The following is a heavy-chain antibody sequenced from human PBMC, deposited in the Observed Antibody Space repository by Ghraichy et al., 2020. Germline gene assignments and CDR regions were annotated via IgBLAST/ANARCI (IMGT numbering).Heavy chain of an antibody. CDR3: AKGFFAMTGLDY. CDR1: GFTFSSYA. D-gene: IGHD1-14*01. CDR2: ISVSGGST. V-gene: IGHV3-23*01. Sequence: GGSLRLSCAASGFTFSSYAMSWVRQAPGKGLEWVSAISVSGGSTYYADSVKGRFTISRDNSKNTLYLQMNSLRAEDTAVYYCAKGFFAMTGLDYWGQGTLVTVSS. J-gene: IGHJ4*02.